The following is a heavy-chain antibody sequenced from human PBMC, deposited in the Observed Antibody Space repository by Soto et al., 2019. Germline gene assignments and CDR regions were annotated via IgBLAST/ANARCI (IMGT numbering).Heavy chain of an antibody. J-gene: IGHJ4*02. D-gene: IGHD1-26*01. CDR2: ISAYNGNT. Sequence: ASVKVSCKASGYTFTSYGISWVRQAPGQGLEWMGWISAYNGNTNYTQKFEGWVTLTRDTSIDTVYMELTRLKSNDTAVYYCARAVGRDGISWYRGGYDSWGQGTQVTVSS. V-gene: IGHV1-18*01. CDR1: GYTFTSYG. CDR3: ARAVGRDGISWYRGGYDS.